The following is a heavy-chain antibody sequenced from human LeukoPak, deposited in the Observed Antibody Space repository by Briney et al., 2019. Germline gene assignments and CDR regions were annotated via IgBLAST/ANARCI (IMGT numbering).Heavy chain of an antibody. J-gene: IGHJ4*01. D-gene: IGHD6-13*01. Sequence: ASVKVSCKASGYTFSGYYMHWVRQAPGQGLEWMGWVNPNSGGTNYAQKFQGRITMTRDTSISTAYLELSRLRSDDTAVYYCARGASIRWDFAQHGYWGQGNLVNGSS. CDR1: GYTFSGYY. CDR2: VNPNSGGT. CDR3: ARGASIRWDFAQHGY. V-gene: IGHV1-2*02.